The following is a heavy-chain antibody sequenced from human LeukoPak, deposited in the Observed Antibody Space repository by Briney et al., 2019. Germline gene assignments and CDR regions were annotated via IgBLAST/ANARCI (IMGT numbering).Heavy chain of an antibody. J-gene: IGHJ4*02. V-gene: IGHV4-34*01. CDR3: ARGRRLGEFDN. Sequence: PSETLSLTCAVYGGSSSGYYWILIRQPPGKGLEWIGEINHSGSTNYNPSLRSRVTISVDTSKNQFSLKLRSVTAADTAVYYCARGRRLGEFDNWGQGTLVTVSS. CDR1: GGSSSGYY. CDR2: INHSGST. D-gene: IGHD3-16*01.